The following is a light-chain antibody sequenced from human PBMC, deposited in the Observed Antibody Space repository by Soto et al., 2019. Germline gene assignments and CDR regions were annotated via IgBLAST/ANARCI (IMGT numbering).Light chain of an antibody. V-gene: IGKV3-11*01. CDR3: QQRGNWPPRT. Sequence: EIVLTQSPATLSLSPGERATLSCRASQSVSSYLAWYQQKPGQAPRLLIYDASNRATGIPARFSGSGSGTDFTLTSSSLEPEDFEVCYCQQRGNWPPRTCGGGTKVEIK. J-gene: IGKJ4*01. CDR2: DAS. CDR1: QSVSSY.